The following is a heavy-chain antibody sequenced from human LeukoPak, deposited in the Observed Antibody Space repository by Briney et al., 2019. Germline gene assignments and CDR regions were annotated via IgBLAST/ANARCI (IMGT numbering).Heavy chain of an antibody. J-gene: IGHJ4*02. CDR2: ISGSGGST. Sequence: GGSLRLSCEASGFTFSSYAMSWVRQAPGKGLEWVSAISGSGGSTYDADSVKGRFTISRDNSKNTLYLQMNSLRAEDTAVYHRAKGDNYYGSGSFDYWDQGTLVTVSS. V-gene: IGHV3-23*01. CDR3: AKGDNYYGSGSFDY. CDR1: GFTFSSYA. D-gene: IGHD3-10*01.